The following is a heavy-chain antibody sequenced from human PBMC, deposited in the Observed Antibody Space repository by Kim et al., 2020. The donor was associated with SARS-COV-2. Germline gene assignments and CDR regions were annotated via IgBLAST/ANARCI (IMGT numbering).Heavy chain of an antibody. V-gene: IGHV3-30*07. Sequence: KGRFTISRDNSKNTLYLQMNSLGAEDTAVYYCARARRDFWSGYYTHTIDYWGQGTLVTVSS. CDR3: ARARRDFWSGYYTHTIDY. J-gene: IGHJ4*02. D-gene: IGHD3-3*01.